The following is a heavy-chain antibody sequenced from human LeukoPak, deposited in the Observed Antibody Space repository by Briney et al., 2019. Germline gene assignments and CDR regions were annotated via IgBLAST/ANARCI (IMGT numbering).Heavy chain of an antibody. D-gene: IGHD1-7*01. CDR1: GFTFSSYA. J-gene: IGHJ6*02. CDR2: ISGSGGST. CDR3: AEDSWNYGDYYYGMDV. V-gene: IGHV3-23*01. Sequence: GGSLRLSCAASGFTFSSYAMSWVRQAPGKGLEWVSAISGSGGSTYYADSVKGRFTTSRDNSKNTLYLQMNSLRAEDTAVYYCAEDSWNYGDYYYGMDVWGQGTTVTVSS.